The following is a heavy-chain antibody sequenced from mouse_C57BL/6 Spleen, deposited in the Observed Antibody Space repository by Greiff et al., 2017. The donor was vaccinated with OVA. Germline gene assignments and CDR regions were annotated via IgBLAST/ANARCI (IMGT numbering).Heavy chain of an antibody. Sequence: QVQLQQPGAELVMPGASVKLSCKASGYTFTSYWMHWVKQRPGQGLEWIGEIDPSDSYTNYNQKFKGTSTLTVDKSSSTAYMQLSSLTSEDSAVYYCARMDYYYGSSYWYFDVWGTGTTVTVSS. CDR3: ARMDYYYGSSYWYFDV. D-gene: IGHD1-1*01. J-gene: IGHJ1*03. V-gene: IGHV1-69*01. CDR2: IDPSDSYT. CDR1: GYTFTSYW.